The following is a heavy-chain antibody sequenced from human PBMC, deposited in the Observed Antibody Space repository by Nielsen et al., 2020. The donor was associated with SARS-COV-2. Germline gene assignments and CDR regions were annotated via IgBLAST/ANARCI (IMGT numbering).Heavy chain of an antibody. Sequence: GESLKISCAASGFTFSSYWMNWVRQAPGKGLEWVGRIKSKTDGGTTDYAAPVKGRFTISRDDSKNTLYLQMNSLKTEDTAVYYCVRQLWRGGYFDYWGQGTLVTVSS. CDR3: VRQLWRGGYFDY. V-gene: IGHV3-15*01. CDR1: GFTFSSYW. J-gene: IGHJ4*02. CDR2: IKSKTDGGTT. D-gene: IGHD5-18*01.